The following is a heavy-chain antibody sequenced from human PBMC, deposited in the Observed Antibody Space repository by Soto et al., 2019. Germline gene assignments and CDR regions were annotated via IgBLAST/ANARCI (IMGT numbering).Heavy chain of an antibody. Sequence: SSETLSLTCAVYGGSFSGYYWSWIRQPPGKGLEWIGEINHSGNTNYNPSLKSRVTISVDTSKNQLFLNLSSVTAADTAMYYCARHHVRGRTIAGAAEFWGQGTLVTV. CDR3: ARHHVRGRTIAGAAEF. J-gene: IGHJ4*02. D-gene: IGHD6-13*01. V-gene: IGHV4-34*01. CDR2: INHSGNT. CDR1: GGSFSGYY.